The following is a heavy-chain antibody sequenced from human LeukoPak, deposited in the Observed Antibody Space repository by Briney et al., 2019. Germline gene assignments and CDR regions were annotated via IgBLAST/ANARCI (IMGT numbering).Heavy chain of an antibody. CDR3: SRERAAAGGGDY. V-gene: IGHV1-69*01. J-gene: IGHJ4*02. Sequence: SVKVSCKTSGGTFSIHAINWVRQAPGQGLEWMGVIIPIFGTANYAQKFVGRVTITADESTSTAYMEMNSLTSEDTAVYYCSRERAAAGGGDYWGQGTLVTVSS. CDR2: IIPIFGTA. D-gene: IGHD6-13*01. CDR1: GGTFSIHA.